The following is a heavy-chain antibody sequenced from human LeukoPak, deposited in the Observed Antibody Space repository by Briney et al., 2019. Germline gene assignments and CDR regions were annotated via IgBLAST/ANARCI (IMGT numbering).Heavy chain of an antibody. CDR2: ISYDGSNK. CDR1: GLTFRSYA. J-gene: IGHJ6*03. V-gene: IGHV3-30*04. D-gene: IGHD3-10*01. Sequence: GGSLRLSCAASGLTFRSYAMHWVRQAPGKGLEWVAVISYDGSNKYYADSVKGRFTISRDNSKNTLYLQMNSLRADDTAVYYCARDQITTVRGIIARSTPYYDYHYMDVWGKGTTVTVSS. CDR3: ARDQITTVRGIIARSTPYYDYHYMDV.